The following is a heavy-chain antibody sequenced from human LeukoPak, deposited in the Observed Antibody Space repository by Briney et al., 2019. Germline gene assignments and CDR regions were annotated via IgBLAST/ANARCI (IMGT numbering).Heavy chain of an antibody. Sequence: RSETRSLSCTVSGGSISSSSYYWGWIRQPPGKGLEWIWSLYYSGSTYYHPSLKSRVTISVDTSKNQFSLKLSSVTAADTAVYYCARIPRKGGRDGYKFDYWGQGTLVTVSS. CDR2: LYYSGST. J-gene: IGHJ4*02. CDR1: GGSISSSSYY. CDR3: ARIPRKGGRDGYKFDY. V-gene: IGHV4-39*07. D-gene: IGHD5-24*01.